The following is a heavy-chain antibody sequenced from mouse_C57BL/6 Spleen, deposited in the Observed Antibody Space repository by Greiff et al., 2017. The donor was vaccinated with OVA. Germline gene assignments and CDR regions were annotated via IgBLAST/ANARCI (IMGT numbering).Heavy chain of an antibody. D-gene: IGHD2-4*01. CDR1: GYTFTSYW. Sequence: VQLQQPGTELVKPGASVKLSCKASGYTFTSYWMHWVKQRPGQGLEWIGNINPSNGGTNYNEKFKSKATLTVDKSSSAAYMPLSSLTSEDSAFYYCARSPFYYDYDDYAMDYWGQGTSVTVSS. V-gene: IGHV1-53*01. CDR2: INPSNGGT. CDR3: ARSPFYYDYDDYAMDY. J-gene: IGHJ4*01.